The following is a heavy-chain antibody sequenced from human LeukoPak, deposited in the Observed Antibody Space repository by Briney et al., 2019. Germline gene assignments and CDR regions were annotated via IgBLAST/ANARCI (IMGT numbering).Heavy chain of an antibody. Sequence: VASVKVSCKASGYTFTGYYMHWVRQAPGQGLEWMGWINPNSGGTNYAQKFQGRVTMTRDTSISTAYMELSRLRSDDTAVYYCARETITMVRGVSRWFDPWGQGTLVTVSS. J-gene: IGHJ5*02. V-gene: IGHV1-2*02. CDR1: GYTFTGYY. CDR2: INPNSGGT. CDR3: ARETITMVRGVSRWFDP. D-gene: IGHD3-10*01.